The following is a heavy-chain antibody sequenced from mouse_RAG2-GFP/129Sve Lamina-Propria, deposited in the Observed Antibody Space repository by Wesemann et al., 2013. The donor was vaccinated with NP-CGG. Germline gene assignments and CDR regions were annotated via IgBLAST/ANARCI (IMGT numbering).Heavy chain of an antibody. CDR3: ARRGDGYEGWFAY. CDR2: IYPGSGST. V-gene: IGHV1-55*01. Sequence: QVQLQQPGAELVKPGASVKMSCKASGYTFTSYWITWVKQRPGQGLEWIGDIYPGSGSTNYNEKFKSKATLTVDTSSSTAYMQLSSLTSEDSAVYYCARRGDGYEGWFAYWGQGTLVTVSA. D-gene: IGHD2-2*01. CDR1: GYTFTSYW. J-gene: IGHJ3*01.